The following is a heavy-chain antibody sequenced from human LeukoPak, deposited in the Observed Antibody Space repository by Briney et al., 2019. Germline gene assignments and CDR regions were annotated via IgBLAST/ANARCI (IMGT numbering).Heavy chain of an antibody. J-gene: IGHJ5*02. CDR1: GYTFTSYA. CDR3: ARATPYCSSTSCRRKPFDP. V-gene: IGHV7-4-1*02. Sequence: ASVKVSCKASGYTFTSYAMNWVRQAPGQGLEWMGWINTNTGNPTYAQGFTGRFVFSLDTSVSTAYLQISSLKAEDTAVYYCARATPYCSSTSCRRKPFDPWGQGTLVTVSS. D-gene: IGHD2-2*01. CDR2: INTNTGNP.